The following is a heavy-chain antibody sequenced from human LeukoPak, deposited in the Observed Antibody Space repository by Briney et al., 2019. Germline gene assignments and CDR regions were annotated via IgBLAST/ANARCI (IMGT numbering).Heavy chain of an antibody. D-gene: IGHD5-24*01. V-gene: IGHV3-72*01. Sequence: PGGSLRLSCAASGFTFSDHYMDWVRQAPGKGLEWVGRTRNKANSYTTEYAASVKGRFTTSRDDSKNSLYLQMNSLKTEDTAVYYCAREMATHLYYSDYWGQGTLVTVSS. CDR1: GFTFSDHY. CDR3: AREMATHLYYSDY. CDR2: TRNKANSYTT. J-gene: IGHJ4*02.